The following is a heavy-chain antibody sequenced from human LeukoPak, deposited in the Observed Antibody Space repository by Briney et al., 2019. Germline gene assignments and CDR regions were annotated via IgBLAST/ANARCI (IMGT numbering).Heavy chain of an antibody. V-gene: IGHV1-2*02. D-gene: IGHD2-2*01. CDR1: GYTFTGYY. CDR3: ARDQDIVVVPAVNQLFDY. Sequence: ASVKLSCKASGYTFTGYYMHWVRQAPGQGLEWMGWINPNSGGTNYAQKFQGRVTMTRDTSISTAYMELSRLRSDDTAVYYCARDQDIVVVPAVNQLFDYWGQGTLVTVSS. CDR2: INPNSGGT. J-gene: IGHJ4*02.